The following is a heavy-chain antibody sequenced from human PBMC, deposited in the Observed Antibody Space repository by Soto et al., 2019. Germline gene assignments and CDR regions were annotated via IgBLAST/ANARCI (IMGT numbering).Heavy chain of an antibody. CDR2: VSYDGSDK. CDR1: GFTFSSYP. D-gene: IGHD6-19*01. Sequence: QVQLVESGGGVVQPGRSLRLSCAASGFTFSSYPMHWVRQAPGKGLEWVAVVSYDGSDKYYADSVKGRFTISRDNSKNTLSLQMDRLRAEDTAVYYCGRDRIAVSGGLDYWGQGTLVAVSS. V-gene: IGHV3-30-3*01. CDR3: GRDRIAVSGGLDY. J-gene: IGHJ4*02.